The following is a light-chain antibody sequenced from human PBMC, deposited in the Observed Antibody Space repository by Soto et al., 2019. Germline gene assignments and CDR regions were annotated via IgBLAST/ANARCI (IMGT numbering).Light chain of an antibody. J-gene: IGKJ2*01. CDR3: QQYGSSPYT. CDR2: TAS. V-gene: IGKV1-9*01. CDR1: QGISSY. Sequence: DIQLTQSPSFLSASVGDRVTITCRASQGISSYLAWYQQKPGKAPKVLIYTASTLHSGVPSRFSGSGSGTEFTLTISSLQPEDFAIYYCQQYGSSPYTFGQGTKVDIK.